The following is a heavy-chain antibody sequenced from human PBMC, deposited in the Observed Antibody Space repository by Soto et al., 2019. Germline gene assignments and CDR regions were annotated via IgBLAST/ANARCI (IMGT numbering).Heavy chain of an antibody. V-gene: IGHV6-1*01. Sequence: PSQTLSLTCAISGDSVSSNSAAWNWIRQSPSRGLEWLGRTYYRSKWYNDYAVSVKSRITINPDTSKNQFSLRLSSVTAADTAVYYCARSMAPLPYGFGELSSFYFDYWGQGTLVTVSS. D-gene: IGHD3-10*01. CDR3: ARSMAPLPYGFGELSSFYFDY. J-gene: IGHJ4*02. CDR1: GDSVSSNSAA. CDR2: TYYRSKWYN.